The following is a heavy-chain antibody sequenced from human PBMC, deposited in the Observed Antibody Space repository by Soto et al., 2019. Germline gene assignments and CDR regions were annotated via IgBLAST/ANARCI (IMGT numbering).Heavy chain of an antibody. Sequence: ASETLSLTCTVSGSSVSSGSYYWSWIRQPPGKGLEWIGYIYYIGSTNYNPSLKSRVTISVDXSKNQFSLKLSSVSAADTAVYYCATRGYNFDYWGQGTMVTVSS. D-gene: IGHD3-10*01. CDR2: IYYIGST. J-gene: IGHJ4*02. CDR1: GSSVSSGSYY. CDR3: ATRGYNFDY. V-gene: IGHV4-61*01.